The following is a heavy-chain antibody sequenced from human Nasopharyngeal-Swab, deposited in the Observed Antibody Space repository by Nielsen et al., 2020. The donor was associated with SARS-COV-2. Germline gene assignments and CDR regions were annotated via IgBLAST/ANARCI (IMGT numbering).Heavy chain of an antibody. CDR1: GFTFSNIW. D-gene: IGHD3-16*01. Sequence: GESLKISCATSGFTFSNIWMSWVRQAPGKRLEWLGRIKSKSDGGATDYAAPVKGRFTISRDDSINTLYLQMNSLKTEDTAVYFCTTAYLGAFDFWGQGTMVTVSS. J-gene: IGHJ3*01. CDR3: TTAYLGAFDF. CDR2: IKSKSDGGAT. V-gene: IGHV3-15*01.